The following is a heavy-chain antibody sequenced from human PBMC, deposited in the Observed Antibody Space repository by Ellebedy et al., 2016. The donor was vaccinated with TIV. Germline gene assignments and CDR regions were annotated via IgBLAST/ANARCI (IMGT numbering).Heavy chain of an antibody. D-gene: IGHD6-13*01. CDR2: ISWNSGSI. J-gene: IGHJ4*02. CDR3: ARGERAAIGPVDY. CDR1: GFTFDDYA. V-gene: IGHV3-9*01. Sequence: SLKISXAASGFTFDDYAMHWVRQAPGKGLEWVSGISWNSGSIGYADSVKGRFTISRDNSKNTLYLQMNSLRGEDTAVYYCARGERAAIGPVDYWGQGTQVTVSS.